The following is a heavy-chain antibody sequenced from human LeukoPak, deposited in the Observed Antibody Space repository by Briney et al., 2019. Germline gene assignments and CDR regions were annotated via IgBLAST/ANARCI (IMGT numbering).Heavy chain of an antibody. V-gene: IGHV4-34*01. CDR1: GGSFSGYY. CDR2: INHSGST. Sequence: SETLSLTCAVYGGSFSGYYWSWIRQPPGKGLEWIGEINHSGSTNYNPSLKSRVTISVDTSKNQFSLKLSSVTAADTAVYYCARCSAAARRGAKVDYWGQGTLVTVSS. CDR3: ARCSAAARRGAKVDY. D-gene: IGHD6-6*01. J-gene: IGHJ4*02.